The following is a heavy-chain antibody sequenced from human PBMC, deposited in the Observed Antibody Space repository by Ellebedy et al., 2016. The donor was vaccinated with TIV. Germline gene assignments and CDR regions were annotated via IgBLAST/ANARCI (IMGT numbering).Heavy chain of an antibody. CDR2: MFHSGST. Sequence: SETLSLTXTVSGYFISSGYYWGWIRQPPGQGLEWIGSMFHSGSTYYNPSLKSRVTISVDTTKNQWSLRLRSVTAAATAVYYCARALSRGWYLFDYWGQGILVSVSS. D-gene: IGHD6-19*01. CDR3: ARALSRGWYLFDY. CDR1: GYFISSGYY. V-gene: IGHV4-38-2*02. J-gene: IGHJ4*02.